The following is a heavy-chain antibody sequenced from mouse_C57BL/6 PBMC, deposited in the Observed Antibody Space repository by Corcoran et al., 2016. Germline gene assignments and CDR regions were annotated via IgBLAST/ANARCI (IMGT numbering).Heavy chain of an antibody. D-gene: IGHD2-4*01. CDR1: GYTFTDYY. J-gene: IGHJ3*01. CDR3: APYDYGFAY. V-gene: IGHV1-26*01. CDR2: INPNNGGT. Sequence: EVQLQQSGPELVEPGASVKISCKASGYTFTDYYMNWVKQSHGKSLEWIGDINPNNGGTSYNQKFKGKATLTVDKSSSTAYMELRSLTSEDSAVYYCAPYDYGFAYWGQGTLVTVSA.